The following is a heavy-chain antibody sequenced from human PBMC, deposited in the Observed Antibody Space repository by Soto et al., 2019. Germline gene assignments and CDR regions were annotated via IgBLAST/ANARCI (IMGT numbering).Heavy chain of an antibody. V-gene: IGHV1-3*01. CDR1: GYTFTNYA. CDR2: INAGNGNT. CDR3: ARGITGTTPFDY. Sequence: ASVKVSCKASGYTFTNYAMHWVRQAPGQRLEWMGWINAGNGNTKYPQKFQGRVTITRDTSASTAYMELSSLRSEDTAVYYCARGITGTTPFDYWGQGTLVTVSS. J-gene: IGHJ4*02. D-gene: IGHD1-7*01.